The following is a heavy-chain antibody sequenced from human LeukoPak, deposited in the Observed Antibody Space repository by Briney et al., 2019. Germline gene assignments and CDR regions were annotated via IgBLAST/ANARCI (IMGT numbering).Heavy chain of an antibody. Sequence: PSETLSLTCAVSGGSISSGGYSWSWIRQPPGKGLEWIVYIYHSGSTYYNPSLKSRVTISVDRSKNQFSLKLSSVTAADTAVYYCARDPYDFWSGSSPGAFDIWGQGTMVTVSS. CDR2: IYHSGST. D-gene: IGHD3-3*01. J-gene: IGHJ3*02. CDR1: GGSISSGGYS. V-gene: IGHV4-30-2*01. CDR3: ARDPYDFWSGSSPGAFDI.